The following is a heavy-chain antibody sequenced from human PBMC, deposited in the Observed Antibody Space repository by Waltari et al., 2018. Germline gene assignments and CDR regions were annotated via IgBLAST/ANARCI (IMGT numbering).Heavy chain of an antibody. J-gene: IGHJ4*02. CDR1: GFTFSNHA. CDR3: ARRPLDYGDGACDY. Sequence: EVQLVESGGALVQPGGSLRLSCAASGFTFSNHAMNWVRQAPGKGLEWISYISSSSSAKYYADSVKGRFTISRDDAKNSLYLQMNSLRAEDTAVYYCARRPLDYGDGACDYWGQGTLVTVSS. D-gene: IGHD4-17*01. CDR2: ISSSSSAK. V-gene: IGHV3-48*01.